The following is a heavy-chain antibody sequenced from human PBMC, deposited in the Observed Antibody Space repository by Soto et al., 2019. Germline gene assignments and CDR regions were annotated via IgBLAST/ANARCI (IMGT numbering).Heavy chain of an antibody. CDR1: GGSISSYS. CDR2: IHYSGST. Sequence: SETLSLTCTVSGGSISSYSWSWIRQPPGKGLEWIGFIHYSGSTNSNPSLKSRVTMSVDTSKNQFSLKLSSVTAADTAVYYCARFGVFTISGLFNYWGQGTLVTVSS. CDR3: ARFGVFTISGLFNY. D-gene: IGHD3-3*01. J-gene: IGHJ4*02. V-gene: IGHV4-59*01.